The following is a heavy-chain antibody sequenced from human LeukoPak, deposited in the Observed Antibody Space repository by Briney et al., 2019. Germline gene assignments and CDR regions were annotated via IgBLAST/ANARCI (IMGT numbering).Heavy chain of an antibody. V-gene: IGHV3-7*01. Sequence: ETLSLTCAVSGGSISSSNWWSWVRQAPGKGLEWVANIKQDGSEKYYVDSVKGRFTISRDNAKNSLYLQMNSLRAEDTAVYYCARDYSSGWYNYSDYWGQGTLVTVSS. CDR1: GGSISSSNW. CDR2: IKQDGSEK. J-gene: IGHJ4*02. CDR3: ARDYSSGWYNYSDY. D-gene: IGHD6-19*01.